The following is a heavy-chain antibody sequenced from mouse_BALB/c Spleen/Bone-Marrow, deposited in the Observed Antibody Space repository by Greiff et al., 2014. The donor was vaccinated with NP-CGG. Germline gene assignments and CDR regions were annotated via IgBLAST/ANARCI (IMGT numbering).Heavy chain of an antibody. CDR2: IYPGDGDT. CDR1: GYAFSSYW. Sequence: VQLQQSGAELVRPGSSVKISCKASGYAFSSYWMNWVKQRPGQGLEWIGQIYPGDGDTNYNGKFKGKATLTADKSSSTAYMQLSSLTSEDSAVYFCARDYYGSRYYFDSWGQGTTLTVSS. D-gene: IGHD1-1*01. CDR3: ARDYYGSRYYFDS. V-gene: IGHV1-80*01. J-gene: IGHJ2*01.